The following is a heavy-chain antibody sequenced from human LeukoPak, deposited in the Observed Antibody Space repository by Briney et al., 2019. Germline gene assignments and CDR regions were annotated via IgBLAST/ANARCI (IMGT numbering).Heavy chain of an antibody. CDR1: GFTFSDLY. D-gene: IGHD2-2*01. CDR3: ARVVVLLGHYVLDV. V-gene: IGHV3-72*01. J-gene: IGHJ6*02. CDR2: TRNKTKSYTA. Sequence: GGSLRLSCVASGFTFSDLYMDWVRQAPGKGLEWVGRTRNKTKSYTAEYAASVKDRFSISRDDSKNSLYLQMNSLKTEDTAVYYCARVVVLLGHYVLDVWGQGTTVTVSS.